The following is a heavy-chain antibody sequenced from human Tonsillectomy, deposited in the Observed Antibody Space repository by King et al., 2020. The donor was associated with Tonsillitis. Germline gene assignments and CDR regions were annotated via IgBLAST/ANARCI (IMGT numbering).Heavy chain of an antibody. CDR3: AADIVGATRDYYYGMDV. CDR1: GFTFTSSA. D-gene: IGHD1-26*01. CDR2: IVVGSGNT. Sequence: QLVQSGPEVKKPGTSVKVSCKASGFTFTSSAVQWVRQARGQRLEWIGWIVVGSGNTNYAQKFQERVTITRDMSTSTAYMELSSLRSEDTAVYYCAADIVGATRDYYYGMDVWGQGTTVTVSS. V-gene: IGHV1-58*01. J-gene: IGHJ6*02.